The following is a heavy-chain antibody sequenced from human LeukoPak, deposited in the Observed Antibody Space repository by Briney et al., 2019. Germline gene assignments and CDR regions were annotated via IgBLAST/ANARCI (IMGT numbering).Heavy chain of an antibody. V-gene: IGHV3-21*01. CDR2: TSSSSSYI. Sequence: GGSLRLSCAASGFTFSNCNMNWVRRAPGKGLEWVSSTSSSSSYIYYADSVKGRFTISRDNANNSLYLQVNSLRAEDTTVYYCARGDSGGMDYWGQGTLVTVSS. CDR1: GFTFSNCN. CDR3: ARGDSGGMDY. D-gene: IGHD3-16*01. J-gene: IGHJ4*02.